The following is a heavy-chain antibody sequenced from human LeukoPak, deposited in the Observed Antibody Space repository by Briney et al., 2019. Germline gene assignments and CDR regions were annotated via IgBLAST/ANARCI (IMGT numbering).Heavy chain of an antibody. D-gene: IGHD6-19*01. J-gene: IGHJ6*02. V-gene: IGHV4-34*01. CDR2: INHSGST. CDR1: GGPFSGYY. CDR3: ARDRRAVAGTWYYYGMDV. Sequence: PSETLSLTCGVYGGPFSGYYWSWIRQPPGKGLEWIGEINHSGSTNYNPSLKSRGTISVDTSKNQFSLKLSSVTAADTAVYYCARDRRAVAGTWYYYGMDVWGQGTTVTVSS.